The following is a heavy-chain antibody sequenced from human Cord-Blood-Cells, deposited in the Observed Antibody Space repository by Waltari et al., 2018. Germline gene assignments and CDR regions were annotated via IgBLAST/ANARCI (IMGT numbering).Heavy chain of an antibody. J-gene: IGHJ4*02. Sequence: QVQLQESGPGLVKPSETLSLTCAVSGYSISSGYYWGWIRQPPGKGLEWIGSIYHSGSTYYLPSLKSRVTISVDTSKNQFSLKLSSVTAADTAVYYCASTAAAIYYFDYWGQGTLVTVSS. CDR1: GYSISSGYY. D-gene: IGHD6-13*01. CDR3: ASTAAAIYYFDY. V-gene: IGHV4-38-2*01. CDR2: IYHSGST.